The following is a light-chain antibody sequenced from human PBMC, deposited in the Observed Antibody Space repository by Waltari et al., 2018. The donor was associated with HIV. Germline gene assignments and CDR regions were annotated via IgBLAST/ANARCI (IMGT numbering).Light chain of an antibody. Sequence: QSALTQPRSVSGSPGQSVTISCTGTSSDIGYFDYVSWYQQYPGKAPKFIIYEVSQLPSGFPVRFTASKSCITASLTISGLQDEDEADYYCCSYAGTYTYVFGTGTTVTVL. CDR1: SSDIGYFDY. J-gene: IGLJ1*01. V-gene: IGLV2-11*01. CDR3: CSYAGTYTYV. CDR2: EVS.